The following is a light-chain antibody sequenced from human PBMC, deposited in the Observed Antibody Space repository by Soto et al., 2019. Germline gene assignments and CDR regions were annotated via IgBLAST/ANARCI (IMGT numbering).Light chain of an antibody. CDR3: SAWDGSLNGYV. V-gene: IGLV1-44*01. CDR2: SND. CDR1: SSNIGSNT. J-gene: IGLJ1*01. Sequence: QSVLTQPPSASGTPGHRVTIFCSGSSSNIGSNTVNWYQQLPGTAPKLLIYSNDQRPSGVPDRFSGSKSGTSASLAISGLQSEDEADYYCSAWDGSLNGYVFGTGTKLTVL.